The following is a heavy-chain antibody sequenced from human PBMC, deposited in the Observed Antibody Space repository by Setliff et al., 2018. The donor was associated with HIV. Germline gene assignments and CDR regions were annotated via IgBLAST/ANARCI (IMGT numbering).Heavy chain of an antibody. D-gene: IGHD6-13*01. J-gene: IGHJ4*02. CDR1: GFTFSSYW. Sequence: GGSLRLSCAASGFTFSSYWMDWVRQAPGKGLVWVSRINTDGSSTRYVDSVKGRFTISRDNAKNTLYLQMNSLRAEDTAVYYCARGGSNSWSPFDYWGQGTLVTVSS. CDR2: INTDGSST. CDR3: ARGGSNSWSPFDY. V-gene: IGHV3-74*01.